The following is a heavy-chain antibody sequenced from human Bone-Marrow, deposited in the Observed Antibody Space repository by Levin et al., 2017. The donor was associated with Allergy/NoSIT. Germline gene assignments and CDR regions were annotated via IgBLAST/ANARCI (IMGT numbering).Heavy chain of an antibody. V-gene: IGHV3-23*01. CDR1: GVNLRDYA. CDR2: ISGSGGAT. CDR3: AKDRYCTSVTCPVDY. Sequence: GASVKVSCAVSGVNLRDYAMNWVRQAPGKGLEWVSGISGSGGATYYADSVKGRFTISGDNSKNTVYLQMNSLRAEDTAVYYCAKDRYCTSVTCPVDYWGQGTLVTVSS. D-gene: IGHD2-8*02. J-gene: IGHJ4*02.